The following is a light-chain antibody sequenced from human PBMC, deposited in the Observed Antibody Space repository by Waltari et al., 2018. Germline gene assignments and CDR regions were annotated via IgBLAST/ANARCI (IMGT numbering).Light chain of an antibody. CDR1: QSVLYSSNNKNY. CDR2: WAS. Sequence: LGERATINCKSSQSVLYSSNNKNYLAWYQQKPGQPPKLLIYWASTRESGVPDRFSGSGSGTDFTLTISSLQAEDVAVYYCQQSYSTPHTFGRGTKLEIK. V-gene: IGKV4-1*01. CDR3: QQSYSTPHT. J-gene: IGKJ2*01.